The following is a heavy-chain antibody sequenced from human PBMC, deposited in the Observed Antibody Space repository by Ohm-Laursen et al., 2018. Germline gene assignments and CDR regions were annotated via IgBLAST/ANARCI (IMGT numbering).Heavy chain of an antibody. D-gene: IGHD6-25*01. Sequence: SLRLSCSASGFAFSAYNMYWVRQAPGKGLEWVSSISGDVNYIYYADSVKGRFTISRDNAKNSLYLQMNSLRAEDTAVYYCAREAAFDYWGQGTLVTVSS. CDR1: GFAFSAYN. CDR2: ISGDVNYI. J-gene: IGHJ4*02. CDR3: AREAAFDY. V-gene: IGHV3-21*01.